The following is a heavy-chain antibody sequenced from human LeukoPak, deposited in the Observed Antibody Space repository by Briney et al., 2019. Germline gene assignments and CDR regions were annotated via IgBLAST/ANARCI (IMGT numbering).Heavy chain of an antibody. V-gene: IGHV4-59*01. D-gene: IGHD6-19*01. CDR1: GGSISSYY. J-gene: IGHJ4*02. CDR3: ARGGLAVAVFDY. CDR2: IYYSGST. Sequence: PSETLSLTCTVSGGSISSYYWSWIRQPPGKGLEWIGYIYYSGSTNYNPSLKSRVTISVDTSKNQFSLKLSSVTAAGTAVYYCARGGLAVAVFDYWGQGTLVTVSS.